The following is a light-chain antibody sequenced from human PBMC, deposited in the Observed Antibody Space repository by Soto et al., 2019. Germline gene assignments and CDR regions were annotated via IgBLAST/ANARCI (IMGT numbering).Light chain of an antibody. CDR3: CSYAGSSTPVV. Sequence: QSALTQPASVSGSPGQSITISCAGTSSDVGRYNLVSWYQQHPGKAPKLIIYEGSKRPSGVSNHFSGSKSGNTASLTISGLQAEDEADYYCCSYAGSSTPVVFGGGTKLTVL. V-gene: IGLV2-23*01. J-gene: IGLJ2*01. CDR2: EGS. CDR1: SSDVGRYNL.